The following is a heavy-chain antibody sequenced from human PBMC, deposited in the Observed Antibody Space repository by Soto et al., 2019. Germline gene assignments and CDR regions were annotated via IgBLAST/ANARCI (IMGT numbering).Heavy chain of an antibody. D-gene: IGHD4-4*01. V-gene: IGHV1-18*01. Sequence: ASVKVSCKASGYTFTSYGISWVRQAPGQGLEWMGWISAYNGNTNYAQKLQGRVTMTTDTSTSTAYMELSSLRSDDTAVYYCARNEYRIYVVSVYFDYWGQGTLVTVSS. J-gene: IGHJ4*02. CDR2: ISAYNGNT. CDR3: ARNEYRIYVVSVYFDY. CDR1: GYTFTSYG.